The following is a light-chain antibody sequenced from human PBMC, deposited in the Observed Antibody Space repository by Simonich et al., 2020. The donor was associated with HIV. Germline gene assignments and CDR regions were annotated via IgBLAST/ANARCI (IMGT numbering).Light chain of an antibody. CDR1: QSIGSS. V-gene: IGKV6-21*02. CDR3: QQSYSTPPWT. Sequence: EIVLTQSPDFHSVTPKEKVTITCRASQSIGSSLHWSQQKPDQSPKLLIKYASQSMSGVPSRFSGSGSGTDFTLTISRLEPEDFATYYCQQSYSTPPWTFGQGTKVEIK. CDR2: YAS. J-gene: IGKJ1*01.